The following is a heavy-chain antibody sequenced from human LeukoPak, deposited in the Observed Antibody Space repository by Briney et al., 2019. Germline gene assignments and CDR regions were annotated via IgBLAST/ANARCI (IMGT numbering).Heavy chain of an antibody. V-gene: IGHV3-7*01. CDR2: IKPDGSVG. J-gene: IGHJ4*02. D-gene: IGHD6-13*01. CDR3: TQNLVAAAGDH. CDR1: GFTFSNYW. Sequence: GESLRLSCAASGFTFSNYWMTWVRQAPGKGLEWVANIKPDGSVGYYVDSVRGRFIISRDNAGNSLYLQMNSLRVEDTAVYYCTQNLVAAAGDHWGQGTLLIVSS.